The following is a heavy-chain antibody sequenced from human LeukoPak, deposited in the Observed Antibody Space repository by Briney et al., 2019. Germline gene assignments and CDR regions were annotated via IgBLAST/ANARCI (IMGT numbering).Heavy chain of an antibody. V-gene: IGHV4-39*07. D-gene: IGHD4-17*01. Sequence: PSETLSLTCTVSGFSIRSSSYHWGWIRQPPGKGLEWIGSIYNSGSSYYNPSLKSRTTISVDASKNQFSLKLNSVTATDTAVYYCARGWDGDYHYSWGQGTLVTVSS. J-gene: IGHJ4*02. CDR2: IYNSGSS. CDR1: GFSIRSSSYH. CDR3: ARGWDGDYHYS.